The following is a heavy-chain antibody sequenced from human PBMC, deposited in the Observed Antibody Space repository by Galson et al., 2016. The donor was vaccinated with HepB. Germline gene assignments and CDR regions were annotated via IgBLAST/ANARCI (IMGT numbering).Heavy chain of an antibody. CDR1: GFTFHDHA. V-gene: IGHV3-9*01. CDR2: ISWNSRSI. CDR3: AKDGGEDWTTAKPDY. J-gene: IGHJ4*02. Sequence: SLRLSCAASGFTFHDHAMHWVRQTPGKGLECVSGISWNSRSIGYADSVKGRFTISRDNAKNSVFLQMNSLRPEDTALYYCAKDGGEDWTTAKPDYWGQGTLVTVSS. D-gene: IGHD4-17*01.